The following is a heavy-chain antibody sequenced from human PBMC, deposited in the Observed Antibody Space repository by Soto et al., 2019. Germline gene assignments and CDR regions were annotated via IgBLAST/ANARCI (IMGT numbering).Heavy chain of an antibody. CDR1: GFTFSSYA. J-gene: IGHJ4*02. D-gene: IGHD6-19*01. Sequence: QVQLVESGGGVVQPGRSLRLSCAASGFTFSSYAMHWVSQAPGTGLEWVAVISYDGSNKYYADSVKGRFTISRDNSQNTLYLQMHSLSADDTAVYYCARESIAVAGTHDYGVQGTLVTVSS. CDR2: ISYDGSNK. CDR3: ARESIAVAGTHDY. V-gene: IGHV3-30-3*01.